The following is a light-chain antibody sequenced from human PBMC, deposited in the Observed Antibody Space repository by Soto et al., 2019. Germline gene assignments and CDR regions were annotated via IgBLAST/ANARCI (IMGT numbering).Light chain of an antibody. CDR2: AAS. J-gene: IGKJ4*01. V-gene: IGKV1-39*01. CDR1: QSIISY. Sequence: DIQMTQTPYSMAASVGDRVTVTCRASQSIISYLNWYQQKPGKAPKLLIYAASSLQSGVPSRFSGSGSGTDSTLTFSRLQPEESATYSCQHSDSTPPTFGGGTDV. CDR3: QHSDSTPPT.